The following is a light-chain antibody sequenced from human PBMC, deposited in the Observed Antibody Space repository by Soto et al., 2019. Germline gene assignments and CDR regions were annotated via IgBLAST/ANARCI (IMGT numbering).Light chain of an antibody. J-gene: IGKJ3*01. CDR3: QQRSNWPGIT. CDR2: GAS. CDR1: QSVSSN. V-gene: IGKV3-15*01. Sequence: IRMTLSPATLSVSPGERATLSCRASQSVSSNLAWYQQKPGQAPRLLIYGASTRATGIPARFSGSGSGTEFTLTISSLQSEDFAVYYCQQRSNWPGITFGPVTMVD.